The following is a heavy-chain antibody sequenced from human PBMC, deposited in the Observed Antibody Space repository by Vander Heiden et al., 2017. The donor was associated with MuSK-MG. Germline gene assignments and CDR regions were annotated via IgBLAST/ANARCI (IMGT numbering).Heavy chain of an antibody. CDR2: ISAQNGNP. D-gene: IGHD2-21*01. CDR1: GYTFISYG. V-gene: IGHV1-18*01. CDR3: ARGGIPADV. Sequence: QVQLVQSGDEVKRPGASVKVSCKASGYTFISYGISWVRQAPGQGLEWMGWISAQNGNPTYAQKLQDRVTMTTDTSTRTVYMELRSLRSDDTAVYYCARGGIPADVWGKGTTVIVSS. J-gene: IGHJ6*04.